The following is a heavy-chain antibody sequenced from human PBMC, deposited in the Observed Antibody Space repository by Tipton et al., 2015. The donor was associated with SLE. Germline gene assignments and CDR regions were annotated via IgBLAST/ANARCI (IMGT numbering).Heavy chain of an antibody. CDR1: GFIFNDYY. CDR3: ARRIGYCSSGSCYSFWYFDL. J-gene: IGHJ2*01. D-gene: IGHD2-15*01. V-gene: IGHV3-11*04. CDR2: ITSGGRTI. Sequence: GSLRLSCAASGFIFNDYYMHWIRQAPGKGLEWVSYITSGGRTISYTASVKGRFSVSRDNAKNSLYLQMSSLRVEDTAVYYCARRIGYCSSGSCYSFWYFDLWGRGTLVTVSS.